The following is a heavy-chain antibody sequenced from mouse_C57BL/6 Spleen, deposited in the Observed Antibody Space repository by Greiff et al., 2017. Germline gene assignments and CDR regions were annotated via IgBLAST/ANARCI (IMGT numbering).Heavy chain of an antibody. CDR2: INPNNGGT. V-gene: IGHV1-26*01. CDR1: GYTFTDYY. Sequence: EVQLQQSGPELVKPGASVKISCKASGYTFTDYYMNWVKQSHGKSLEWIGDINPNNGGTSYNQKFKGKATLTVDKSSSTAYMELRSLTSEDSAVYYCARLYYGSSHAMGYWGQGTSVTVSS. CDR3: ARLYYGSSHAMGY. D-gene: IGHD1-1*01. J-gene: IGHJ4*01.